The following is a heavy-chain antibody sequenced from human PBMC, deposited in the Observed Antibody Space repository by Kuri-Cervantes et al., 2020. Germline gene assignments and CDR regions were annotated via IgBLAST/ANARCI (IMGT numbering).Heavy chain of an antibody. V-gene: IGHV3-21*01. CDR2: ISSSSSYI. CDR1: GFTFSSYA. J-gene: IGHJ6*02. CDR3: ARGNIVGATTPRYAGYYGMDV. Sequence: GESLKISCAASGFTFSSYAMSWVRQAPGKGLEWVSSISSSSSYIYYADSVKGRFTISRDNAKNSLYLQMNSLRAEDTAVCYCARGNIVGATTPRYAGYYGMDVWGQGTTVTVSS. D-gene: IGHD1-26*01.